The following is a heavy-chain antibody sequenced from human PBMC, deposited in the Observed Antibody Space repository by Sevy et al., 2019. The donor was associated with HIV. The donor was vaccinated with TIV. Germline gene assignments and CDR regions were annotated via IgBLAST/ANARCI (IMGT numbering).Heavy chain of an antibody. CDR3: ARDRYYDASGYYYYYYGLDV. CDR2: IYSGGST. J-gene: IGHJ6*02. Sequence: GGSLRLSCAASEFSVTDHYMSWVRQAPGKGLEWVSTIYSGGSTFYADSVKGRFTISRDNSKNTLYLHMNSLRAEDTAVYYCARDRYYDASGYYYYYYGLDVWGQGTTVTVSS. V-gene: IGHV3-66*01. D-gene: IGHD3-22*01. CDR1: EFSVTDHY.